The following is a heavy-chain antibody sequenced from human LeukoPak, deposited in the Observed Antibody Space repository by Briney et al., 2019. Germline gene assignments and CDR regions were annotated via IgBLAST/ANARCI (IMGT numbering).Heavy chain of an antibody. Sequence: GASVKVSCKASGYTFTGYYMHWMRQAPGQGLEWMGWINPNSGGTNYAQKFQGRVTMTRDTSISTAYMELSRLRSDDTAVYYCARAVLRFLEWLFPLGYWGQGTLVTVSS. CDR3: ARAVLRFLEWLFPLGY. V-gene: IGHV1-2*02. CDR2: INPNSGGT. J-gene: IGHJ4*02. D-gene: IGHD3-3*01. CDR1: GYTFTGYY.